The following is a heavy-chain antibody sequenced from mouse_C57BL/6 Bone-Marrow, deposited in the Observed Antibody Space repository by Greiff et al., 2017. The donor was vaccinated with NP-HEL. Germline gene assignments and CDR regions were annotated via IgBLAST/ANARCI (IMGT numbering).Heavy chain of an antibody. CDR3: ARARVYYDYDEGFAY. D-gene: IGHD2-4*01. Sequence: EVKLMESGGDLVKPGGSLKLSCAASGFTFSSYGMSWVRQTPGKRLEWVATISSGGSYTYYPDSVKGRFTISRDNAKNTLYLQMRSLKSEDTAMYYCARARVYYDYDEGFAYWGQGTLVTVSA. CDR2: ISSGGSYT. CDR1: GFTFSSYG. V-gene: IGHV5-6*01. J-gene: IGHJ3*01.